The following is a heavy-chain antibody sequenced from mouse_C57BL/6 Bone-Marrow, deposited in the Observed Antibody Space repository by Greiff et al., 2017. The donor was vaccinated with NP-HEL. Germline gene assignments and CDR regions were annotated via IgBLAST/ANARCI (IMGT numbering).Heavy chain of an antibody. J-gene: IGHJ3*01. CDR3: ARGGDGYYPAWFAY. CDR1: GYSITSGYY. Sequence: DVQLQESGPGLVKPSQSLSLTCSVTGYSITSGYYWNWIRQFPGNKLEWMGYISYDGSNNYNPSLKNRISITRDTSKNQFFLKLNSVTTEDTATYYCARGGDGYYPAWFAYWGKGTLVTVSA. V-gene: IGHV3-6*01. CDR2: ISYDGSN. D-gene: IGHD2-3*01.